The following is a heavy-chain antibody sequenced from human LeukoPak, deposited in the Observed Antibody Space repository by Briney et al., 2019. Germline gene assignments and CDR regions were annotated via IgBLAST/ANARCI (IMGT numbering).Heavy chain of an antibody. J-gene: IGHJ4*02. D-gene: IGHD6-6*01. CDR3: ARAGGEYTSSSLDS. V-gene: IGHV1-18*01. CDR1: GYTFTRSG. CDR2: ISAYNGNT. Sequence: ASVKVSCKASGYTFTRSGISWVRQAPGQGLEWRGWISAYNGNTNYAQKLKGRVTMTTDTSTNTAYIKSRCLRSDDTAVYYCARAGGEYTSSSLDSWGKGTLVTVSS.